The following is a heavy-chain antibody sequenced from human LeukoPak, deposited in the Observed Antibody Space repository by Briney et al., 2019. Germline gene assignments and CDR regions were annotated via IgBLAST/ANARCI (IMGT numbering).Heavy chain of an antibody. D-gene: IGHD6-6*01. CDR1: GYTFTSYG. J-gene: IGHJ5*02. CDR3: ARVDLSGSSPSP. CDR2: ISAYNGNT. Sequence: ASVTVSCKASGYTFTSYGISWVRQAPGQGLEWMGWISAYNGNTNYAQKLQGRVTMTTDTSTSTAYMELRSLRSDDTAVYYCARVDLSGSSPSPWGQGTLVTVSS. V-gene: IGHV1-18*01.